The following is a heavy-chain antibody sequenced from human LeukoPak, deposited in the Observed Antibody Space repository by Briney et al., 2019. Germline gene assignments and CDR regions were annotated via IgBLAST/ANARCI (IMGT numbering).Heavy chain of an antibody. CDR3: ASGSSSNDAFDI. Sequence: GSLRLSCAASGFTVSSNYMSWVRQAPGKGLEWIGEINHSGSTNYNPSLKSRVTISVDTSKNQFSLKLSSVTAADTAVYYCASGSSSNDAFDIWGQGTMVTVSS. D-gene: IGHD6-6*01. CDR1: GFTVSSNY. V-gene: IGHV4-34*01. CDR2: INHSGST. J-gene: IGHJ3*02.